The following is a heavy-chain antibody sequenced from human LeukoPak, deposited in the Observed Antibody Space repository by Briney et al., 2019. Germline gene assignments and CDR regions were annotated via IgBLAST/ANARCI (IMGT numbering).Heavy chain of an antibody. CDR1: GFTFSSYA. J-gene: IGHJ6*03. Sequence: GGSLRLSCAASGFTFSSYAMHWVRQAPGKGLEWVAVISYDGSNKYYADSVKGRFTISRDNSKNTLYLQMNSLRAEDTAVYYCARAYDFWSGYLPLVYYYMDVWGKGTTVTVSS. CDR2: ISYDGSNK. D-gene: IGHD3-3*01. CDR3: ARAYDFWSGYLPLVYYYMDV. V-gene: IGHV3-30-3*01.